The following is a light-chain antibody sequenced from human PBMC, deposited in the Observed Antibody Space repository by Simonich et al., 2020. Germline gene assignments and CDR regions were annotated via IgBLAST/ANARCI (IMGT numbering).Light chain of an antibody. CDR3: QQYYSTPLT. Sequence: DIVMTQSPDSLAVSLGERATINCKSSPSVLYSSNNKKYLAWYQQKPGQPPKLQIYWASTRESGVPARFSGSGSGTDFTLTISSLQAEDVAVYYCQQYYSTPLTFGGGTKVEIK. J-gene: IGKJ4*01. CDR1: PSVLYSSNNKKY. CDR2: WAS. V-gene: IGKV4-1*01.